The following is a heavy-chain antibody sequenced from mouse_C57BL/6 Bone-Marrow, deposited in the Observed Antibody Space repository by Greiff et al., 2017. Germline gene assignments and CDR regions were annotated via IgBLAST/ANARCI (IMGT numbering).Heavy chain of an antibody. D-gene: IGHD1-1*01. CDR2: FHPNSGST. CDR1: GYTFTSYW. CDR3: ERITRVVAPVDIDN. J-gene: IGHJ2*01. V-gene: IGHV1-64*01. Sequence: QVQLQHPGAQLVKPGASVKLSCKASGYTFTSYWMHWVKQRPGHGLEWIGMFHPNSGSTNYNEKFKSKSTLTVDTSSSTAYMPLSSLTSACSAVFYCERITRVVAPVDIDNCGQVCARTVS.